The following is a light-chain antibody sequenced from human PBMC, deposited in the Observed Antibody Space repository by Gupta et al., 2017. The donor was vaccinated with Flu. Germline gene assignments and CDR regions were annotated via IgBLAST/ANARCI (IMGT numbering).Light chain of an antibody. V-gene: IGKV4-1*01. CDR1: QSILHSSNNKNY. CDR3: QQDYTTPLT. J-gene: IGKJ4*01. Sequence: DIVMTQSPDSLAVSLGERATINCKSSQSILHSSNNKNYLAWYQQRPGQPPKLLIHWASTRESGVPDRFSGSGSGTDFTLTISSLQAEDVAVYFCQQDYTTPLTFGGGTKVEIK. CDR2: WAS.